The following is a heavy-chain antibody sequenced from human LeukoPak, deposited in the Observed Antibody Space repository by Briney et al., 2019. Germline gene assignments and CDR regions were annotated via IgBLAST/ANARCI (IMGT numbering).Heavy chain of an antibody. CDR1: GYTFTSYG. Sequence: GASVKVSCKASGYTFTSYGISWVRQAPGQGLEWMGWISAYNGNTNYAQKLQGRVTMTTDTSTSTAYMELRSLRSDDTAVYYCARDPSSIQRGYSYPPGWWGQGTLVTVSS. V-gene: IGHV1-18*01. CDR3: ARDPSSIQRGYSYPPGW. J-gene: IGHJ4*02. D-gene: IGHD5-18*01. CDR2: ISAYNGNT.